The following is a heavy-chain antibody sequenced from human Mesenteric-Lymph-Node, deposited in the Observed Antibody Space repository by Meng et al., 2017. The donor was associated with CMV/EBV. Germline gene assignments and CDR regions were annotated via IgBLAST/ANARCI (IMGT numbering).Heavy chain of an antibody. Sequence: SVKVSCKASGGTFSSYTISWVRQAPGQGLEWMGRIIPILGIANYAQKFQGRVTITADKSTSTAYMELSSLRSEDTAVYYCARYYYGSGRYFDYWGQGTLVTVSS. V-gene: IGHV1-69*02. CDR2: IIPILGIA. D-gene: IGHD3-10*01. CDR1: GGTFSSYT. J-gene: IGHJ4*02. CDR3: ARYYYGSGRYFDY.